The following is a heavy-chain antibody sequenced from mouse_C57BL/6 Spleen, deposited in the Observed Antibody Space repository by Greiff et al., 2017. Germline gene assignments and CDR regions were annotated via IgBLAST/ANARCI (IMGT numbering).Heavy chain of an antibody. Sequence: QVQLQQSGAELVRPGTSVKVSCKASGYAFTNYLIEWVKQRPGQGLEWIGVINPGSGGTNYNEKFKGKATLTAEKSSSTYYMPLGSLTSEYSAVYFCAYSSTVVAPFDDWGQGTTLTVSS. CDR1: GYAFTNYL. D-gene: IGHD1-1*01. V-gene: IGHV1-54*01. CDR2: INPGSGGT. CDR3: AYSSTVVAPFDD. J-gene: IGHJ2*01.